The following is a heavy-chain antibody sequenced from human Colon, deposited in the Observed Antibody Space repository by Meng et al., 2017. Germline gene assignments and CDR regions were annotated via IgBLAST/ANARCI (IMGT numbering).Heavy chain of an antibody. Sequence: QVPLPEAGPGLVRPSETLSLTCTVSGASVSDTNYAWSWIRQPPGKGLEWIGYGSTNHNPPLKSRVTISVDTSKNQFSLTLNSVTAADTAVYYCARDNWGSLDYWGQGTLVTVSS. CDR2: GST. J-gene: IGHJ4*02. CDR1: GASVSDTNYA. CDR3: ARDNWGSLDY. D-gene: IGHD7-27*01. V-gene: IGHV4-61*01.